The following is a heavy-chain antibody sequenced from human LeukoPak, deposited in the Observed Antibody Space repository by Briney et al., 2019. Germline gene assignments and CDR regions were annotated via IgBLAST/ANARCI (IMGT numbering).Heavy chain of an antibody. V-gene: IGHV3-43D*03. D-gene: IGHD4-17*01. CDR2: ISWDGGST. Sequence: GGSLRLSCAASGFTFDDYAMHWVRQAPGKGLEWVSLISWDGGSTYYADSVKGRFTIFRDNRKNSLYLQMNSLRAEDTALYYCAKDIGRDYGDYGTNHYYYMDVWGKGTTVTVSS. J-gene: IGHJ6*03. CDR3: AKDIGRDYGDYGTNHYYYMDV. CDR1: GFTFDDYA.